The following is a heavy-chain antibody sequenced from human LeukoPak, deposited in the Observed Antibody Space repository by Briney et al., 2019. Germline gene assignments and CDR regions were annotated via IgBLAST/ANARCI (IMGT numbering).Heavy chain of an antibody. CDR2: IYPGNSDT. CDR3: ARHASGDVNY. J-gene: IGHJ4*02. Sequence: GKSLKISCKGSGYSFSNHWIGWVRQMPGKGLEWMGIIYPGNSDTRYSPSFQGQVTISADKSISTAYLQWGSLKASDTAMYYCARHASGDVNYWGQGTLVTVSS. D-gene: IGHD7-27*01. V-gene: IGHV5-51*01. CDR1: GYSFSNHW.